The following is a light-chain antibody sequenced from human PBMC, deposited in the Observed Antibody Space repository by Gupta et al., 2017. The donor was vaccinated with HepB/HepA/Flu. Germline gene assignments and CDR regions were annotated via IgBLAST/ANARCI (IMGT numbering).Light chain of an antibody. CDR2: GAS. Sequence: EIVLTQSPGTLSLSPGERATLSCRTSQSVSSSYLAWYQQKPGQAPRLLIYGASSRATGIPDRFSGSGSGTDVTLTISRLEPEDFVVYYCQQWGTFGPGTKVEIK. V-gene: IGKV3-20*01. CDR3: QQWGT. J-gene: IGKJ3*01. CDR1: QSVSSSY.